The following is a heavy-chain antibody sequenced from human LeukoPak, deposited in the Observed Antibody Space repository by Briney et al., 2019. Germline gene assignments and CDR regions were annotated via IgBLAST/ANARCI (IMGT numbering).Heavy chain of an antibody. Sequence: ASVKVSCKASGGTFSSYAISWVRQAPGQGLEWMGGIIPIFGTANYAQKFQGRVTITADKSTSTAYMELSSLRSEDMAVYYCARAYGNYYYGMDVWGKGTTVTVSS. CDR2: IIPIFGTA. CDR3: ARAYGNYYYGMDV. V-gene: IGHV1-69*06. J-gene: IGHJ6*04. CDR1: GGTFSSYA. D-gene: IGHD3-10*01.